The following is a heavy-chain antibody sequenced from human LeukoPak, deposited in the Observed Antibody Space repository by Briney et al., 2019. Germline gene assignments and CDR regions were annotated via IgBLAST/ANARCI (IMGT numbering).Heavy chain of an antibody. CDR1: GFTFSSYG. CDR2: IRYDGSNK. Sequence: GGSLRLSCAASGFTFSSYGMHWVRQAPGKGLEWVAFIRYDGSNKYYADSVKGRFTISRDNSKNTLYLQMNSLRAEDTAVYYCARAYGSGRFGGWFDPWGQGTLVTVSS. V-gene: IGHV3-30*02. CDR3: ARAYGSGRFGGWFDP. J-gene: IGHJ5*02. D-gene: IGHD3-10*01.